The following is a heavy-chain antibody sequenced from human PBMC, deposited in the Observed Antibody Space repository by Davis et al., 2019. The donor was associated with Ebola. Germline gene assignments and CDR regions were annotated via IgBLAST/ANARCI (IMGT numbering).Heavy chain of an antibody. V-gene: IGHV1-69*13. CDR1: GGTFSSYT. J-gene: IGHJ4*02. Sequence: AASVKVSCKASGGTFSSYTIDWVRQAPGQGLEWMGGIIPMFGTAKYAQKFQGRVTITADESTSTAYMDLSSLRSEDTAVYYCARGYDSSGYTHWGQGTLVTVSS. D-gene: IGHD3-22*01. CDR3: ARGYDSSGYTH. CDR2: IIPMFGTA.